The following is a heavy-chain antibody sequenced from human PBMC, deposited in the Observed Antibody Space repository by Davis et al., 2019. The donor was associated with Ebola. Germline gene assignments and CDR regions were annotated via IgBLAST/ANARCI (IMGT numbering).Heavy chain of an antibody. Sequence: GGSLRLSCAASGFTFSSYWMSWVRQAPGKGLEWVAVIWYDGSNKYYADSVKGRFTISRDNSKNTLYLQMNSLRAEDTAVYYCARGGYYYGSGSYNFDYWGQGTLVTVSS. CDR2: IWYDGSNK. CDR1: GFTFSSYW. V-gene: IGHV3-33*08. D-gene: IGHD3-10*01. CDR3: ARGGYYYGSGSYNFDY. J-gene: IGHJ4*02.